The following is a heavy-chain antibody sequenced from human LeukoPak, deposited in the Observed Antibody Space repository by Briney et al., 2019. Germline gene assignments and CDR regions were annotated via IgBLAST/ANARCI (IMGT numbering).Heavy chain of an antibody. CDR1: GGSISSGGYS. CDR2: IYHSGST. CDR3: AGPAGTYWYFDL. Sequence: PSETLSLTCAVSGGSISSGGYSWSWIRQPPGKGLEWIGYIYHSGSTYYNPSLKSRVTISVDRSKNQFSLKLSSVTAADTAVYYCAGPAGTYWYFDLWGRGTLVTVSS. V-gene: IGHV4-30-2*01. D-gene: IGHD1-26*01. J-gene: IGHJ2*01.